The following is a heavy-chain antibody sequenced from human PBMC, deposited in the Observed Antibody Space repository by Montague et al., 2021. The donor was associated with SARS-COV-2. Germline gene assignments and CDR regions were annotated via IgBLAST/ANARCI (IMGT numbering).Heavy chain of an antibody. J-gene: IGHJ6*02. CDR3: ARAPYSSGFYGMDV. CDR2: TYHRSKWYL. D-gene: IGHD3-22*01. CDR1: GDSASSNSAA. Sequence: CAISGDSASSNSAAWNWIRRSPSRGLEWLGWTYHRSKWYLDYAVAVKGRITINADTSRNQFSLQLNSVTPEDTAVHYCARAPYSSGFYGMDVWGQGTTVTVSS. V-gene: IGHV6-1*01.